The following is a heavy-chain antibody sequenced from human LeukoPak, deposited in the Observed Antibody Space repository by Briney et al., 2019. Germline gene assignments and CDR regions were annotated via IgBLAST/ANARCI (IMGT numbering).Heavy chain of an antibody. CDR3: AREERYAKLTIFGVVTSEYNWFDP. CDR1: GGSISSSSYY. Sequence: SETLSLTCSVSGGSISSSSYYWGWIRQPPGKGLEWIGSIYNSGSTYYTPSLKSRVTMSVDTSKNQFSLKLSSVTAADTAVYYCAREERYAKLTIFGVVTSEYNWFDPWGQGTLVTVSS. V-gene: IGHV4-39*07. CDR2: IYNSGST. J-gene: IGHJ5*02. D-gene: IGHD3-3*01.